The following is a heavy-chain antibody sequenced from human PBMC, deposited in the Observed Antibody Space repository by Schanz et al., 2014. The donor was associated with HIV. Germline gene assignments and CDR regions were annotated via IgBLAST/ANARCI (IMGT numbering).Heavy chain of an antibody. CDR1: GFTFKDYG. CDR3: AREGESSGRAGLFDL. Sequence: VQLVESGGGLVKPGGSLRLSCAASGFTFKDYGMTWVRQAPGKGLQWVSTISGDTSGTHYADSVRGRFTISRDNSKNTLYLQMNSLRAEDTAVYYCAREGESSGRAGLFDLWGQGAMVTVSP. V-gene: IGHV3-23*04. CDR2: ISGDTSGT. D-gene: IGHD6-19*01. J-gene: IGHJ3*01.